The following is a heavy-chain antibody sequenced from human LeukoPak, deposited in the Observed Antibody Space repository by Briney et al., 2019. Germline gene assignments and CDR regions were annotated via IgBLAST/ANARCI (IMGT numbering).Heavy chain of an antibody. V-gene: IGHV3-74*01. CDR1: GFTFSSYW. J-gene: IGHJ4*02. D-gene: IGHD3-10*01. Sequence: GGSLRLSCAASGFTFSSYWMHWVRQAPGKGLVWVSRINSDGSSTSYADSVKGRFTVSRDNAKNTLYLQMNSLRAEDTAIYYCAKESSLLRGPTVIYYFDFWGQGTLVTVSS. CDR2: INSDGSST. CDR3: AKESSLLRGPTVIYYFDF.